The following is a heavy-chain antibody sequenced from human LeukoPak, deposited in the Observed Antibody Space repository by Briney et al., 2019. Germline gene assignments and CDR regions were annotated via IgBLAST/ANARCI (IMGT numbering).Heavy chain of an antibody. Sequence: GGSLRLSCAASGFTFDDYGMSWVRQAPGKGLEWVSGINWNGGSTGYADSVKGRFTISRDNAKNSLYLQMNSLRAEDTALYYCARGASYGSHDAFDIWGQGTMVTVSS. CDR3: ARGASYGSHDAFDI. CDR2: INWNGGST. D-gene: IGHD5-18*01. CDR1: GFTFDDYG. V-gene: IGHV3-20*04. J-gene: IGHJ3*02.